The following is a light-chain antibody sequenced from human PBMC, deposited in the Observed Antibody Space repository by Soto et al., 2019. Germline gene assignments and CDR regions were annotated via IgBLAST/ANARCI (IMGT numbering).Light chain of an antibody. V-gene: IGKV1-5*03. CDR2: KAS. Sequence: LQMTQSPSTLSASVGARVTITCRASQSISSWLAWYQQKPGKAPNLLIYKASSLESGVPSRFSGSGSGTDFTITISSLQPEDFATYYCQQLNNYPSTFGGGTKVDI. CDR3: QQLNNYPST. J-gene: IGKJ4*01. CDR1: QSISSW.